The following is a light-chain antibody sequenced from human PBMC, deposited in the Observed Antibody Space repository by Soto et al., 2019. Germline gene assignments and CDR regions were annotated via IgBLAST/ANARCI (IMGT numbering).Light chain of an antibody. Sequence: EIVLTQSPGTLSLSPGERGTLSCRASQNLGTLYLAWFQQKSGQAPRLLIYSASRRATGIPDRFTGSGSGTDFTLTINRVEPEDFAVYYCQQYGSSPRTFGQGTKLEIK. CDR1: QNLGTLY. CDR2: SAS. V-gene: IGKV3-20*01. CDR3: QQYGSSPRT. J-gene: IGKJ2*01.